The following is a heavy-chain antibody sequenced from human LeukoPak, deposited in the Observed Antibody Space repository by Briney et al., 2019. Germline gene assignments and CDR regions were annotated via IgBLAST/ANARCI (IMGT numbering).Heavy chain of an antibody. D-gene: IGHD3-22*01. CDR3: ASDPYYYDSSGYYYFDY. CDR2: IIPIFGIA. Sequence: SVKVSCKASGGTFSSYVISWVRQAPGQGLEWMGRIIPIFGIANYVQKFQGRVTITADKSTSTAYMELSSLRSEDTAVYYCASDPYYYDSSGYYYFDYWGQGTLVTVPS. CDR1: GGTFSSYV. J-gene: IGHJ4*02. V-gene: IGHV1-69*04.